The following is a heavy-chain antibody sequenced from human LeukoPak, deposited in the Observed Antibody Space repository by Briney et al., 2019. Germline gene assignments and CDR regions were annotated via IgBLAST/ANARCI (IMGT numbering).Heavy chain of an antibody. J-gene: IGHJ4*02. V-gene: IGHV1-58*01. CDR1: GFTFTSSA. D-gene: IGHD2-2*01. CDR2: IVVGSGNT. CDR3: AAGSWATSYFDY. Sequence: AASVKVSCKASGFTFTSSAVQWVRQARGQRLEWIGWIVVGSGNTNYAQKFQERVTITRDMSTSTAYMELSSLRSEDTAVYYCAAGSWATSYFDYWGQGTLVTVSS.